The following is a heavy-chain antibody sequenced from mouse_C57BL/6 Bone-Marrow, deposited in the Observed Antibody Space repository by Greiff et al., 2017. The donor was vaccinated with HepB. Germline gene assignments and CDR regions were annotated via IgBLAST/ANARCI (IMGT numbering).Heavy chain of an antibody. CDR1: GFTFSSYA. CDR3: ASIDSSGYVGY. D-gene: IGHD3-2*02. CDR2: ISDGGSYT. V-gene: IGHV5-4*03. Sequence: EVKVVESGGGLVKPGGSLKLSCAASGFTFSSYAMSWVRQTPEKRLEWVATISDGGSYTYYPDNVKGRFTISRDNAKNNLYLQMSHLKSEDTAMYYCASIDSSGYVGYWGQGTTLTVSS. J-gene: IGHJ2*01.